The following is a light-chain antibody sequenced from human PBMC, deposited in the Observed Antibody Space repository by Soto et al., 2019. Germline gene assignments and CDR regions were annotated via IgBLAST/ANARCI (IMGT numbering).Light chain of an antibody. CDR2: AAS. V-gene: IGKV1-39*01. CDR1: QNINNY. CDR3: QQSYSMPQT. J-gene: IGKJ2*01. Sequence: DVQMTQSPSSLSASVGDSVTITCRACQNINNYLSWYQHKPGKAPKLLIYAASKLQSGVPSSFSGSRSGTEFTLTISRLYPDDFATYYCQQSYSMPQTFGQGTKLEI.